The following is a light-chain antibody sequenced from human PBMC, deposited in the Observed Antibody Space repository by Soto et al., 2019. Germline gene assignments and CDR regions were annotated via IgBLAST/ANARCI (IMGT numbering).Light chain of an antibody. CDR1: QGVSNY. J-gene: IGKJ1*01. CDR2: AAS. CDR3: QQYNNAPWT. V-gene: IGKV1-27*01. Sequence: DIQMTQSPSSLSASVGNRVTISCRASQGVSNYLAWYQQKPGKVPKLLIYAASTWQSGIPARFSGSGSGTEFTLTITSLQPEDVATYYCQQYNNAPWTFGQGTKVEIK.